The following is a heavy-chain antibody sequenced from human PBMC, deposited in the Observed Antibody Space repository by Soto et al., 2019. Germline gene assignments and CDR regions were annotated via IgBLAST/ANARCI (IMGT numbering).Heavy chain of an antibody. CDR1: GFTFSSYA. CDR3: AGYDSSGYYATRLHYFDY. V-gene: IGHV3-23*01. CDR2: ISGSGGST. J-gene: IGHJ4*02. Sequence: EVQLLESGGGLVQPGGSLRLSCAASGFTFSSYAMSWVRQAPGKGLEWVSAISGSGGSTYYADSVKGRFTISRDNSKNTLYLQMNSLRAEDTAVYYCAGYDSSGYYATRLHYFDYWGQGTLVTVSS. D-gene: IGHD3-22*01.